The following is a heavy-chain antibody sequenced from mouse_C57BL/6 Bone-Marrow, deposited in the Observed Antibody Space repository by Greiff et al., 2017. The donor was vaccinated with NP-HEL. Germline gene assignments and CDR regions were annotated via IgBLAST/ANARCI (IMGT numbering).Heavy chain of an antibody. CDR3: ARDLLLRG. D-gene: IGHD1-1*01. V-gene: IGHV1-26*01. J-gene: IGHJ2*01. CDR2: INPNNGGT. Sequence: EVQLQQSGPELVKPGASVKISCKASGYTFTDYYMNWVKQSHGKSLEWIGDINPNNGGTSYNQKFKGKATLTVDKSSSTAYMELRSLTSEDSAVYYCARDLLLRGWGQGTTLTVSS. CDR1: GYTFTDYY.